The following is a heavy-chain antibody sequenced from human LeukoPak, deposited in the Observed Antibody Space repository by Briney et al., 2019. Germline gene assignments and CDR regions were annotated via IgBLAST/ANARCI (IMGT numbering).Heavy chain of an antibody. D-gene: IGHD3-10*01. CDR2: IRYDGSNK. V-gene: IGHV3-30*02. CDR1: GFTFSSYG. J-gene: IGHJ4*02. CDR3: AKDRFGEVPFDY. Sequence: PGGSLRLSCAASGFTFSSYGMHWVRQAPGKGLEWVAFIRYDGSNKYYADSVKGRFTVSRDNSKNTLYLQMNSLRAEDTAVYYCAKDRFGEVPFDYWGQGTLVTVSS.